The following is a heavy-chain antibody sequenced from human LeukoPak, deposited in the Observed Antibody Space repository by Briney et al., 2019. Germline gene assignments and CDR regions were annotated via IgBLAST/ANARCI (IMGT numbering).Heavy chain of an antibody. CDR3: AKDEQSLSYFDY. CDR2: ISGSGGST. Sequence: PGGSLRLSCAASGFTFSSYAMSWVRQAPGKGLEWVSVISGSGGSTYYADSVKGRFTISRDNSKNTLYLQMNSLRAEDPSVYYCAKDEQSLSYFDYWGQGTLVTVSS. V-gene: IGHV3-23*01. D-gene: IGHD1/OR15-1a*01. CDR1: GFTFSSYA. J-gene: IGHJ4*02.